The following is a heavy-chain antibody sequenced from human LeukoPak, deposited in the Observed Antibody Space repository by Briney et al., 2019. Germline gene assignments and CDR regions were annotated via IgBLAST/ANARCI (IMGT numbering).Heavy chain of an antibody. CDR1: GFTFSTYW. CDR3: ARVSDGRRYFDRSYYFDN. D-gene: IGHD3-9*01. Sequence: TGGSLRLSCAASGFTFSTYWMHWVRQAPGKGLVWVSRINGDGSSTNYVDSVKGRFTISRDNAKDTLYLQMNSLRAEDTAVYYCARVSDGRRYFDRSYYFDNWGQGTLVTVSS. CDR2: INGDGSST. V-gene: IGHV3-74*01. J-gene: IGHJ4*02.